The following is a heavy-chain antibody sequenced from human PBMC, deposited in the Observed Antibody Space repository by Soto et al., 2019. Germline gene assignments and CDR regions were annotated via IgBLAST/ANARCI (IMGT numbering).Heavy chain of an antibody. V-gene: IGHV4-59*08. CDR3: EASGFTIFGVDQFNC. CDR2: IYYSGST. J-gene: IGHJ4*02. CDR1: GGSISSYY. D-gene: IGHD3-3*01. Sequence: SETLSLTCTVSGGSISSYYWSWIRQPPGKGLEWIGYIYYSGSTNYNPSLKSRVTISVDTSKNQFSLQLSSVTAADTAVYYCEASGFTIFGVDQFNCRAQGTRDTLSP.